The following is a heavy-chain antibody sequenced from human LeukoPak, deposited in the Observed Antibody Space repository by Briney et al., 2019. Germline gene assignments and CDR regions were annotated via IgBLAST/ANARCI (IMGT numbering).Heavy chain of an antibody. CDR1: GFTFSSYA. V-gene: IGHV3-30*04. J-gene: IGHJ6*02. CDR2: ILFDGSSE. D-gene: IGHD6-19*01. Sequence: PGRSLRLSCAASGFTFSSYAMHWVRQAPGKGLEWVAVILFDGSSEYYANSVKGRFTISRDNSKNTLYLQMNSLRPEDTAVYYCARAGRGSGWPNYYYYGMDVWGQGTTVTVSS. CDR3: ARAGRGSGWPNYYYYGMDV.